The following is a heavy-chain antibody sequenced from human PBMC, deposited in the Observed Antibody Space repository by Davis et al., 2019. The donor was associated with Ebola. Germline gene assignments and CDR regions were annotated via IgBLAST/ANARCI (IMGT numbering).Heavy chain of an antibody. Sequence: GESLKISCAASGFSFSYYAMTWVRQAPGKGLDWVSYVSASGDITYYADSVKGRFTISRDNSKNTLSLQMNSLRAEDKAVYYCARGGETRLEYWGQGTLVTVSS. D-gene: IGHD3-16*01. V-gene: IGHV3-23*01. CDR2: VSASGDIT. CDR1: GFSFSYYA. CDR3: ARGGETRLEY. J-gene: IGHJ4*02.